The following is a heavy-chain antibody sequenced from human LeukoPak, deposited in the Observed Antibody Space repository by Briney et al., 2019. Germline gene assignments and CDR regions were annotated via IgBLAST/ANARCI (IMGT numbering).Heavy chain of an antibody. V-gene: IGHV4-59*01. D-gene: IGHD6-13*01. CDR1: GCSISSYD. Sequence: SETLSLTCTVSGCSISSYDLSWIRQPPGKGLEWIGDIDYTGSTNYNPSLKSRFTISIDTAKNQFSLKLSSLTAADTASYYCARDVGQQLDGATTWFDPWGPGTLVTVSS. CDR3: ARDVGQQLDGATTWFDP. CDR2: IDYTGST. J-gene: IGHJ5*02.